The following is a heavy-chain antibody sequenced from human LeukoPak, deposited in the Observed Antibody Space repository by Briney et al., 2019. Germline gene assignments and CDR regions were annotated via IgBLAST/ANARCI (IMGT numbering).Heavy chain of an antibody. CDR2: INPNSGGT. D-gene: IGHD2-21*01. J-gene: IGHJ4*02. V-gene: IGHV1-2*02. CDR3: ARVLALSSPHTILAY. CDR1: GYTFTCYY. Sequence: ASVQVSLKSSGYTFTCYYIHWVRQAPGQGVEWMGLINPNSGGTNYAQKFQGRVTMTRDTSISTAYMEMSRLRSDDTAVYYCARVLALSSPHTILAYWGRGTLVTV.